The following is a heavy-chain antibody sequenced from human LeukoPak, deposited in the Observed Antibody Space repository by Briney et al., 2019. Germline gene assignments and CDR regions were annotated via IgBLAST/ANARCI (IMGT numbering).Heavy chain of an antibody. CDR2: INHSGST. CDR1: GGSFSGYS. D-gene: IGHD5-12*01. CDR3: ARARGTVAIDY. Sequence: SETLSLTCAVYGGSFSGYSWTWIRQPPGRGLEWIGEINHSGSTNYNPSLKSRVTISVDTSKNQFSLKLSSVTAADTAVYYCARARGTVAIDYWGQGTLVTVSS. V-gene: IGHV4-34*01. J-gene: IGHJ4*02.